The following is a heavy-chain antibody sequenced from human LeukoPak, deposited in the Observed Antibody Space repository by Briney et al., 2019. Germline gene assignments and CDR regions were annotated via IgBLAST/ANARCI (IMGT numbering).Heavy chain of an antibody. V-gene: IGHV1-18*04. D-gene: IGHD3-22*01. CDR3: AITGGYSSGYYFDY. Sequence: ASVKVSCKASGYTFTSYGISWVRQAPGQGLEWMGWISAYNGNTNYAQKFQGRVTITADKSTSTAYMELSSLRSEDTAVYYCAITGGYSSGYYFDYWGQGTLVTVSS. J-gene: IGHJ4*02. CDR1: GYTFTSYG. CDR2: ISAYNGNT.